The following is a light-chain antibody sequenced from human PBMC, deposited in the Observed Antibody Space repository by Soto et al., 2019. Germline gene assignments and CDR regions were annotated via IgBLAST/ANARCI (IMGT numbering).Light chain of an antibody. V-gene: IGKV1-39*01. CDR1: QSISSY. J-gene: IGKJ2*01. CDR2: AAS. Sequence: DIQMTQSPASLSASVGDRVTITCRASQSISSYLNWYRQKPGKAPKLLIYAASSLQSGVPSRFSGSVSGTDFTLNISSLQPEDFATYSCQQSYSTPYTFGQRTKLEIK. CDR3: QQSYSTPYT.